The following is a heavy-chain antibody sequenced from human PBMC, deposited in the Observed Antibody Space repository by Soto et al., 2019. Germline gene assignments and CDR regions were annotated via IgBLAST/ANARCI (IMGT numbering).Heavy chain of an antibody. Sequence: GGSLXLSCAASGFTFSSYCMHWVRQAPGKGLEWVAVISYDGSNKYYADSVKGRFTISRDNSKNTLYLQMNSLRAEDTAVYYCAKDGDYYEYSNWFDPWGQGTLVTVSS. J-gene: IGHJ5*02. CDR3: AKDGDYYEYSNWFDP. CDR2: ISYDGSNK. V-gene: IGHV3-30*18. D-gene: IGHD3-22*01. CDR1: GFTFSSYC.